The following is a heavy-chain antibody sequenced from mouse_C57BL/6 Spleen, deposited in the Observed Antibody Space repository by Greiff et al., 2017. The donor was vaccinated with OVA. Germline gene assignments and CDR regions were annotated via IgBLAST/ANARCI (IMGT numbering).Heavy chain of an antibody. CDR1: GFTFSDYY. CDR2: INYDGSST. V-gene: IGHV5-16*01. D-gene: IGHD2-1*01. Sequence: EVKLVESEGGLVQPGSSMKLSCTASGFTFSDYYMAWVRQVPEKGLEWVANINYDGSSTYYLDSLKSRFIISRDNAKNILYLQMSSLKSEDTATYYCARGYGNYDYAMDYWGQGTSVTVSS. CDR3: ARGYGNYDYAMDY. J-gene: IGHJ4*01.